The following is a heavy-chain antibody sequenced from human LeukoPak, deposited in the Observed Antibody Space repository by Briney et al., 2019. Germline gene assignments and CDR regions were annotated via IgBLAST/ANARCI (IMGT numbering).Heavy chain of an antibody. CDR3: ARLGVAGPFDY. CDR1: GGSISSYY. V-gene: IGHV4-59*08. Sequence: SETLSLTCTVSGGSISSYYWSWIRQPPGKGLEWIGYIYYSGSTNYNPSLKSRVTISVDTSKNQFSLKLSSVAAADTAVYYCARLGVAGPFDYWGQGTLVTVSS. D-gene: IGHD6-19*01. CDR2: IYYSGST. J-gene: IGHJ4*02.